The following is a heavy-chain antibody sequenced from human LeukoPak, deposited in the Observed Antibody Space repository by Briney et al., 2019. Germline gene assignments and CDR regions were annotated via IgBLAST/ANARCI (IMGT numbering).Heavy chain of an antibody. CDR2: ISGSGGST. V-gene: IGHV3-23*01. D-gene: IGHD2-2*01. CDR3: AKDSHCSSTSCYAPNWFDP. Sequence: GGSLRLSCAASGFTFSGYAMSWVRQAPGKGLEWVSAISGSGGSTYYADSVKGRFTISRDNSKNTLYLQMNSLRAEDTAVYYCAKDSHCSSTSCYAPNWFDPWGQGTLVTVSS. J-gene: IGHJ5*02. CDR1: GFTFSGYA.